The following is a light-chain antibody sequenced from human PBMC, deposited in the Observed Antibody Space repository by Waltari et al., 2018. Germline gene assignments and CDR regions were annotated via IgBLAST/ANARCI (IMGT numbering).Light chain of an antibody. CDR2: EVI. CDR3: SSYAGSNGVL. CDR1: SSSIGAYNY. J-gene: IGLJ2*01. V-gene: IGLV2-8*01. Sequence: QSALTQPPSASGSPGQSVTISCSGTSSSIGAYNYVSCYQQHPGKAPKPMIYEVIKRPSGVPPRFSGSKSGNTASLTVSELQAEDEADYYCSSYAGSNGVLFGGGTKVTVL.